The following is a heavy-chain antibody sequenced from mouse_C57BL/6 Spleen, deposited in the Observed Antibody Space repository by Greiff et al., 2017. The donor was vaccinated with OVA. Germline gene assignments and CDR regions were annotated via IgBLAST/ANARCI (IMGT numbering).Heavy chain of an antibody. D-gene: IGHD2-12*01. CDR2: ISYDGSN. V-gene: IGHV3-6*01. Sequence: VQLKQSGPGLVKPSQSLSLTCSVTGYSITSGYYWNWIRQFPGNKLEWMGYISYDGSNNYNPSLKNRISITRDTSKNQFFLKLNSVTTEDTATYYCARDYSYYFDYWGQGTTLTVSS. J-gene: IGHJ2*01. CDR3: ARDYSYYFDY. CDR1: GYSITSGYY.